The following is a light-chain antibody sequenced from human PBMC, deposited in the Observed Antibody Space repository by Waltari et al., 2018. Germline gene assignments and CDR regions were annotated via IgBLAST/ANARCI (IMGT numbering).Light chain of an antibody. CDR2: VNSGGRH. Sequence: PEEGPRYVRNVNSGGRHNKGVGIHDRFSGSSSGAERYLTISGLQSEDEADYYCQTGGHGTWVFGGGTRLTVL. J-gene: IGLJ3*02. CDR3: QTGGHGTWV. V-gene: IGLV4-69*01.